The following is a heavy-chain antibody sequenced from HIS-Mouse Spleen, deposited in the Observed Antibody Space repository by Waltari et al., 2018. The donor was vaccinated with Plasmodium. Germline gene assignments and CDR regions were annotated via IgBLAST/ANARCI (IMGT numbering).Heavy chain of an antibody. J-gene: IGHJ4*02. CDR2: IGTAGDT. CDR1: GFTFSSSD. CDR3: ARGPTYSSSYYFDY. Sequence: EVQLVESGGCLLQPWVSLRLSCAASGFTFSSSDLHLYRQATGKCLEWVSAIGTAGDTYYPGSVKGRFTISRENAKNSLYLQMNSLRAGDTAVYYCARGPTYSSSYYFDYWGQGTLVTVSS. D-gene: IGHD6-6*01. V-gene: IGHV3-13*01.